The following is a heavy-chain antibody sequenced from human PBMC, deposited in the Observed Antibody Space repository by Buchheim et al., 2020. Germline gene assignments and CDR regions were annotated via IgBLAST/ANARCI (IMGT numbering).Heavy chain of an antibody. CDR3: VREDDSSGSFDY. J-gene: IGHJ4*02. Sequence: QVQLQESGPGLVKPSQTLSLTCAVSGGSIISGANYWSWIRPHPGKGLEWIGYIYYSGSTFFNPSLKSRVIMSIDISKNQFSLNLRSVTAADTAGYYCVREDDSSGSFDYWGQGTL. V-gene: IGHV4-31*11. D-gene: IGHD3-22*01. CDR1: GGSIISGANY. CDR2: IYYSGST.